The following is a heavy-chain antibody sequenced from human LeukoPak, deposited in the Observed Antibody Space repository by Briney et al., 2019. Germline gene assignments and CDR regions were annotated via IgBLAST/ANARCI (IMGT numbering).Heavy chain of an antibody. V-gene: IGHV3-23*01. CDR2: ISGSDGNT. CDR3: ARERQNKDFWSGGDY. CDR1: RFTLSNYA. Sequence: GGSLRLSCAASRFTLSNYAMSWVRQAPGKGLEWVSAISGSDGNTYYADSVKGRFTISRDNPKNSLYLQMNTLRPEDTAVYYCARERQNKDFWSGGDYWGQGTLVTVSS. J-gene: IGHJ4*02. D-gene: IGHD3-3*01.